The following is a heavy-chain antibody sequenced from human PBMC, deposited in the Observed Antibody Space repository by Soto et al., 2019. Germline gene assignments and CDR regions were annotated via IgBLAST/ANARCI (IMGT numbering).Heavy chain of an antibody. J-gene: IGHJ4*02. CDR1: GFTFSSYW. Sequence: EVQLVESGGGLVQPGGSLRLSCAASGFTFSSYWMSWVRQAPGKGLEWVANIKQDGSEKYYVDSVKGRFTISRDNAKNSLYLQMNSLRAEDTAVYYCARDQRSHNEYYFDYWGQGTLVTVSS. CDR3: ARDQRSHNEYYFDY. D-gene: IGHD6-25*01. V-gene: IGHV3-7*05. CDR2: IKQDGSEK.